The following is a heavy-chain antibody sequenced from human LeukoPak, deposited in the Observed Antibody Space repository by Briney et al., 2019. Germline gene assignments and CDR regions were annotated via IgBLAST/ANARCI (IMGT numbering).Heavy chain of an antibody. CDR3: ARAWAGTFDC. D-gene: IGHD1-1*01. CDR1: GFTFSSYS. J-gene: IGHJ4*02. Sequence: GGSLRLSCAASGFTFSSYSMNWVRQAPGKGLEWVSSISSSSSYIYYADSVKGRFTISRDNAKNSLYLQMNSLRVEDSAVYYCARAWAGTFDCWGQGTLVTVSS. CDR2: ISSSSSYI. V-gene: IGHV3-21*04.